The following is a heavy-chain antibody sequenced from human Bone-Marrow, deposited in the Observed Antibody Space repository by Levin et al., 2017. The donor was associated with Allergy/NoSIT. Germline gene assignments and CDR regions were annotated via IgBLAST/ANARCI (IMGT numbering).Heavy chain of an antibody. D-gene: IGHD3-10*01. J-gene: IGHJ4*02. CDR3: GRDAYLYYFGTGSPLGY. CDR2: ISGDNDSS. V-gene: IGHV1-18*01. CDR1: GYTFRRYG. Sequence: ASVKVSCKTSGYTFRRYGITWVRQAPGQGLEWMGWISGDNDSSKYAQRFQGRVTMTTDTSTTTAYMELRSLRYDDTAGYYCGRDAYLYYFGTGSPLGYWGQGTLVTVSS.